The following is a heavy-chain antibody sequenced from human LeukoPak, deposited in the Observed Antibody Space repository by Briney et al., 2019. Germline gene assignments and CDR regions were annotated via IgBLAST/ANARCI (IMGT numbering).Heavy chain of an antibody. CDR1: GGSISVYY. V-gene: IGHV4-59*01. CDR2: IYYSGST. Sequence: PSETLSLTCTVSGGSISVYYWSWIRQPPGKGLEWIGYIYYSGSTNYNPSLKSRVTISVDTSKNQFSLKVISVTAADTAVYYCVREHDWGDFDYWGQGTLVIVSS. CDR3: VREHDWGDFDY. J-gene: IGHJ4*02. D-gene: IGHD3-9*01.